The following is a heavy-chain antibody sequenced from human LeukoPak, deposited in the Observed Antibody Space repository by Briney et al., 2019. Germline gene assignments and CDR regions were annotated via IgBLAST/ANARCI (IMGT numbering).Heavy chain of an antibody. D-gene: IGHD4-11*01. CDR2: INPNSGGT. V-gene: IGHV1-2*02. J-gene: IGHJ4*02. CDR1: GYTFTGYY. CDR3: ARDDPYSSPGLW. Sequence: GASVKVSCKASGYTFTGYYTHWVRQAPGQGLEWMGWINPNSGGTNFAQKFQGRVTMTRDTSISTAYMELSRLRSDDTAVYYCARDDPYSSPGLWWGQGTLVTVSS.